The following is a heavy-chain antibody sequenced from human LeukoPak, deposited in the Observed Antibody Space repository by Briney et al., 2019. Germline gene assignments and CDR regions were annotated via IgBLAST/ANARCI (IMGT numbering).Heavy chain of an antibody. D-gene: IGHD4-11*01. Sequence: SETLSLTCAVYGGSFSGYYWSWIRQPPGKGLEWIGEINHSGSTNYNPSLKSRVTISVDTSKNQFSLKLSSVTAADTAVYYCARANMTTEWFDYWGQGTLVTVPS. CDR3: ARANMTTEWFDY. V-gene: IGHV4-34*01. CDR1: GGSFSGYY. CDR2: INHSGST. J-gene: IGHJ4*02.